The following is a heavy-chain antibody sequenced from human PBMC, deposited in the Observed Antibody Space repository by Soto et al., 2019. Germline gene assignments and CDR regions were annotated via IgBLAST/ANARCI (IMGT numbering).Heavy chain of an antibody. CDR3: ARSSSSLDIMYYYYMDV. V-gene: IGHV4-59*08. CDR1: GGSISSYY. Sequence: PSETLSLTCTVSGGSISSYYWSWIRQPPGKGLEWIGYIYYSGSTNYNPSLKSRVTISVDTSKNQFSLKLSSVTAADTAVYYCARSSSSLDIMYYYYMDVWGKGTTVTVSS. J-gene: IGHJ6*03. D-gene: IGHD6-13*01. CDR2: IYYSGST.